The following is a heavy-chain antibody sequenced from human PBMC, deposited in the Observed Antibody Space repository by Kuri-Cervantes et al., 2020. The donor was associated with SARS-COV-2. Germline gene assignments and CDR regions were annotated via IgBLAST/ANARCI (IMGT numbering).Heavy chain of an antibody. CDR2: IKSENDGGAR. D-gene: IGHD2-2*03. V-gene: IGHV3-15*01. Sequence: GGSLRLSCAASGFTFSSYSMNWVRQAPGKGLEWVGRIKSENDGGARDYAAPVKGRFIISRDDSQNTLLLQMNSLKSEDTGVYYCTTDLDIVVMPAARALLMGRYYGMDVWGQGTTVTVSS. CDR3: TTDLDIVVMPAARALLMGRYYGMDV. CDR1: GFTFSSYS. J-gene: IGHJ6*02.